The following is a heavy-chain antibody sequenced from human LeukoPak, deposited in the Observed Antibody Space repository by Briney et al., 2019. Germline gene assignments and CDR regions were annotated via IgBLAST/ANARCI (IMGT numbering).Heavy chain of an antibody. CDR3: AGVYYDFWSGYFDRGFDY. CDR1: GYTFTSYG. V-gene: IGHV1-18*01. Sequence: ASVKVSCKASGYTFTSYGISWVRQAPGQGLEWMGWISAYNGNTNYAQKLQGRVTMTTDTSTSTAYMELRSLRSDDTAVYYCAGVYYDFWSGYFDRGFDYWGQGTLVTVSS. CDR2: ISAYNGNT. D-gene: IGHD3-3*01. J-gene: IGHJ4*02.